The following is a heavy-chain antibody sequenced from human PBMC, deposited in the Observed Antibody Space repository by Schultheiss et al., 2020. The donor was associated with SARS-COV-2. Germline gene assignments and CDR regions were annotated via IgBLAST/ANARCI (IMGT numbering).Heavy chain of an antibody. Sequence: ASVKVSCKASGYTFTSYDINWVRQATGQGLEWMGWMNPNSGNTGYAQKFQGRVTMTRDTSISTAYMELRSLRSDDTAVYYCARARLYCSSTSCYLPTYYMDVWGKGTTVTVSS. CDR2: MNPNSGNT. V-gene: IGHV1-8*01. J-gene: IGHJ6*03. CDR3: ARARLYCSSTSCYLPTYYMDV. D-gene: IGHD2-2*01. CDR1: GYTFTSYD.